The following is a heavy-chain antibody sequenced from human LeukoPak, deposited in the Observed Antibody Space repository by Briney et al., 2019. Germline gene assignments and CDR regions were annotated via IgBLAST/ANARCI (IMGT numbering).Heavy chain of an antibody. J-gene: IGHJ4*02. V-gene: IGHV3-73*01. Sequence: GGSLRLSCAASGFTFSGCDMHWVRQAPGKGLEWVGRITTKANTYATAYAASLKSRFTISRGDSTNTAHQQMNNLIIEDTAVYYCTTYKSGHYWGQGVLVTVSS. CDR2: ITTKANTYAT. D-gene: IGHD3-3*01. CDR3: TTYKSGHY. CDR1: GFTFSGCD.